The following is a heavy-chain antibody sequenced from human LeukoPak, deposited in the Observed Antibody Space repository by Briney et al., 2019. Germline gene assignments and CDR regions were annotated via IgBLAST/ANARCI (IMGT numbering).Heavy chain of an antibody. CDR1: GGSFSGYY. D-gene: IGHD6-13*01. CDR3: ARSMQGVSGMDV. V-gene: IGHV4-34*01. J-gene: IGHJ6*02. CDR2: INHSEST. Sequence: SETLSLTCAVYGGSFSGYYWSWIRQPPGKGLEWIGKINHSESTNYNPSLKSRVTISVDTSKNQFSLKLSSVTAADTAVYYCARSMQGVSGMDVWGQGTTVTVSS.